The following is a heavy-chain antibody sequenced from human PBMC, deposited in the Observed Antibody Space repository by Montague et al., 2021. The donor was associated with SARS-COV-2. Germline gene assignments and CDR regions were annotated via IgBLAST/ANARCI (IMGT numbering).Heavy chain of an antibody. Sequence: PALVKPTQTLTLTCVFSGFSLNTDGVGVAWIRRPPGKALGWLALIYWDGDQRYSPSLKTRVTITKDTSRNRVVLTMTNLDPVDTATYYCARRYDFYRAEAFDVWGQGTMVTVSS. CDR2: IYWDGDQ. D-gene: IGHD3-3*01. CDR3: ARRYDFYRAEAFDV. J-gene: IGHJ3*01. CDR1: GFSLNTDGVG. V-gene: IGHV2-5*02.